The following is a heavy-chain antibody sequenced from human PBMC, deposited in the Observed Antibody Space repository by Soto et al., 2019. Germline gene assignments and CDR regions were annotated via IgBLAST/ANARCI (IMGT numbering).Heavy chain of an antibody. J-gene: IGHJ4*02. Sequence: QVQLQESGPGLVKPSGTLSLSCAVSGGSISNSNWRSWVRQPPGKGLEWIGEIYHSGTTTYNPSLKSRVTLSVDKSKNQFSLRLSSVTAADTAVYYCARLSSGWYYFDCWGQGTLVTVSS. CDR3: ARLSSGWYYFDC. CDR2: IYHSGTT. D-gene: IGHD6-19*01. V-gene: IGHV4-4*02. CDR1: GGSISNSNW.